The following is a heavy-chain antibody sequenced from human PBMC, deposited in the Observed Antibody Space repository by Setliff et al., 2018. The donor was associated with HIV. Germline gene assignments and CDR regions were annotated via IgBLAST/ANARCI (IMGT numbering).Heavy chain of an antibody. D-gene: IGHD3-16*01. CDR2: IIQDESAK. Sequence: GGSLRLSCAVCGFTFSSYWMSWVRQAPGKGLEWVAKIIQDESAKYYVDSVKGRFTISEDNAKNSLYLQMNSLWGEDTSVYYCVRDWNSSAWGKVGDYLGQKTLVTVS. J-gene: IGHJ4*02. CDR1: GFTFSSYW. CDR3: VRDWNSSAWGKVGDY. V-gene: IGHV3-7*03.